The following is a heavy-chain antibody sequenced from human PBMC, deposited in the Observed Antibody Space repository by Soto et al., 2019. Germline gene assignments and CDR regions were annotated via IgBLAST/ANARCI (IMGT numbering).Heavy chain of an antibody. D-gene: IGHD1-1*01. Sequence: EVHLVESGGNLVQPGGSLRLSCEASGFALSPFWMSWVRQAPGKGLEWVASINQYGSVKHYVDSVRGRFTISRDNAKNSLFLKMNSLSADDTAVYYCARLTEAVTTFVYWGQGTPVTVSS. V-gene: IGHV3-7*03. CDR2: INQYGSVK. CDR3: ARLTEAVTTFVY. J-gene: IGHJ4*02. CDR1: GFALSPFW.